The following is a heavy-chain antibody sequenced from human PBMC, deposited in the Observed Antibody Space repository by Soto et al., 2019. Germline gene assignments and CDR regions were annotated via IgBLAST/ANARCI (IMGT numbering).Heavy chain of an antibody. CDR3: ARPITSYNYFYGVDV. Sequence: ASVKVSCKASGYIFTTYAMHWVRQAPGQGLEWMGWINTGEGNTKYSQKFQDRVTITRDTSASTAYMELSSLRSDDTAVYYCARPITSYNYFYGVDVWGQGXTVTVYS. CDR2: INTGEGNT. J-gene: IGHJ6*02. CDR1: GYIFTTYA. D-gene: IGHD1-20*01. V-gene: IGHV1-3*04.